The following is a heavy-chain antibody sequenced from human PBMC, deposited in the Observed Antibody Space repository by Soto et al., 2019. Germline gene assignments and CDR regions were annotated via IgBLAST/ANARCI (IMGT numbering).Heavy chain of an antibody. CDR3: ARDGRSYYDILTGSERWFDP. D-gene: IGHD3-9*01. CDR1: GGSISSYY. Sequence: PSETLSLTCTVSGGSISSYYWSCIRQPPGKGLEWIGYIYYSGSTNYNPSLKSRVTISVDTSKNQFSLKLSSVTAADTAVYYCARDGRSYYDILTGSERWFDPWGQGTLVTVSS. CDR2: IYYSGST. V-gene: IGHV4-59*01. J-gene: IGHJ5*02.